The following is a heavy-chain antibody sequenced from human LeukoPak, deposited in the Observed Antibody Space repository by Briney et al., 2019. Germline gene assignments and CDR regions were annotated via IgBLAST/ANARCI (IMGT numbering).Heavy chain of an antibody. V-gene: IGHV1-8*01. CDR3: ARGPRKDIAVAVFDY. CDR1: GYTFTSYD. J-gene: IGHJ4*02. Sequence: ASVKVSCKASGYTFTSYDINWVRQATGQGLEWMGWMNPNSSNTGYAQKFQGRVTMTRNTSISTAYMELSSLRSEDTAVYYCARGPRKDIAVAVFDYWGQGTLVTVSS. CDR2: MNPNSSNT. D-gene: IGHD6-19*01.